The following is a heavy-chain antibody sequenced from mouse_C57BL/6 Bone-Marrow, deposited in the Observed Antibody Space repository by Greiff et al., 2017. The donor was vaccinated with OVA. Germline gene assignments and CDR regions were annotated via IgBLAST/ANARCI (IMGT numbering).Heavy chain of an antibody. CDR1: GFSLSTSGMG. V-gene: IGHV8-12*01. CDR2: IYWDDDK. J-gene: IGHJ1*03. CDR3: ARSPHYYGSSLWYFDV. Sequence: QVTLKESGPGILQSSQTLSLTCSFSGFSLSTSGMGVSWIRQPSGKGLEWLAHIYWDDDKRYNPSLKSRLTISKDTSRNQVFLKITSVDTADTATYYCARSPHYYGSSLWYFDVWGTGTTVTVSS. D-gene: IGHD1-1*01.